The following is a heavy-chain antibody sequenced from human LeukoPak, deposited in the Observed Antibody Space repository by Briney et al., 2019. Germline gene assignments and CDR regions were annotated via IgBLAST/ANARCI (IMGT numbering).Heavy chain of an antibody. J-gene: IGHJ4*02. CDR1: GFTFNTHA. Sequence: GGSLRLSCAASGFTFNTHAMSWARQAPGKGLEWVSTITGSGDSTYYADSVRGRFTISRDNSKNTLYLQMNSLRAEDTAVYYCAKICGGDCYTFDFWGQGTLVTVSS. CDR2: ITGSGDST. CDR3: AKICGGDCYTFDF. D-gene: IGHD2-21*02. V-gene: IGHV3-23*01.